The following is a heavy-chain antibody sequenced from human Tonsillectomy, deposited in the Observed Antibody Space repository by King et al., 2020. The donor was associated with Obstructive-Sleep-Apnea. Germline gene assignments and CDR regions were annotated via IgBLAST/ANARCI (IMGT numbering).Heavy chain of an antibody. D-gene: IGHD2-15*01. CDR1: GGSISSSNYY. Sequence: PLQESGPGLVKPSETLSLTCTVSGGSISSSNYYWAWIRQPPGKGLEWIGSIYDSGSSYYNSSLKRRLTISVDTSKNLFSLNLKYVTATDTAVYYCARLPWLVVADDYWGQGTLVTVSS. J-gene: IGHJ4*02. V-gene: IGHV4-39*01. CDR3: ARLPWLVVADDY. CDR2: IYDSGSS.